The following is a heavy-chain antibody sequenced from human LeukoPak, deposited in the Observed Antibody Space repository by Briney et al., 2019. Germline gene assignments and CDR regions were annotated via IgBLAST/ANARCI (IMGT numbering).Heavy chain of an antibody. CDR2: ISGNGGST. J-gene: IGHJ4*02. CDR3: AKDLHPNYYDSSGYLFIDY. D-gene: IGHD3-22*01. V-gene: IGHV3-23*01. Sequence: GGSLRLSCAASGFTFSSYAMSWVRQAPGKGLEWVSAISGNGGSTYYADSVKGRFTISRDNSKNTLYLQMNSLRAEDTAVYYCAKDLHPNYYDSSGYLFIDYWGQGTLVTVSS. CDR1: GFTFSSYA.